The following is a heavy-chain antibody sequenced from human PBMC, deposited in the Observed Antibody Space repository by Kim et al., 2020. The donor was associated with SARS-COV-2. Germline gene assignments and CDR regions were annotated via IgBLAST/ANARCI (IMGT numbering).Heavy chain of an antibody. D-gene: IGHD6-19*01. CDR1: GYSFTNYW. CDR2: IYPGDSET. Sequence: GESLKISCKGSGYSFTNYWIGWVRQMSGKGLEFMGIIYPGDSETRYSPSFQGQVTISVDKSIGTAYLQWSSLKASDTAVYFCARLAVEKPTIVPFDSWGQ. J-gene: IGHJ4*02. V-gene: IGHV5-51*01. CDR3: ARLAVEKPTIVPFDS.